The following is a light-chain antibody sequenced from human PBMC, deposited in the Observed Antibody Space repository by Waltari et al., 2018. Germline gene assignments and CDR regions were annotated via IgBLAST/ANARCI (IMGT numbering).Light chain of an antibody. CDR1: YSISSY. Sequence: TQLPQSPPSLPASVADRVPITCRPSYSISSYLNWYQQKPGKAPSLLISGASSLEGGVSSRFSGSGSGTEFTLSITSLQPDDIATYFCQQSYHMPWTFGQGTRVEIE. J-gene: IGKJ1*01. CDR3: QQSYHMPWT. CDR2: GAS. V-gene: IGKV1-39*01.